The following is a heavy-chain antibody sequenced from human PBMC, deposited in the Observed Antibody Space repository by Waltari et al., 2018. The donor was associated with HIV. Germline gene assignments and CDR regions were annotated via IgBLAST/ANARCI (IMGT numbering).Heavy chain of an antibody. CDR2: INPSGGST. J-gene: IGHJ2*01. V-gene: IGHV1-46*01. CDR3: AREGCSSTSCYSNWYFDL. Sequence: QVQLVQSGAEVKKPGASVKVSCKASGYTFTSYYMHWVRQAPGQGLEWMGIINPSGGSTSYAQKFQGRVTMTRDTSTSTVYMELSSLRSEDTAVYYCAREGCSSTSCYSNWYFDLWGRGTLVTVAS. D-gene: IGHD2-2*01. CDR1: GYTFTSYY.